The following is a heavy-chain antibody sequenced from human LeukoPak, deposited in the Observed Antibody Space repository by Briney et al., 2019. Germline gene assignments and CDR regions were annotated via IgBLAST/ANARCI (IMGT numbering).Heavy chain of an antibody. CDR1: GGSISSSSYY. CDR3: ARMKKWPLGVGGWRAFDY. CDR2: IYYSGST. J-gene: IGHJ4*02. D-gene: IGHD3-3*01. Sequence: SETLSLTCTVSGGSISSSSYYWGWIRQPPGKGLEWIGSIYYSGSTNYNPSLKSRVTISVDTSKNQFSLKLSSVTAADTAVYYCARMKKWPLGVGGWRAFDYWGQGTLVTVSS. V-gene: IGHV4-39*07.